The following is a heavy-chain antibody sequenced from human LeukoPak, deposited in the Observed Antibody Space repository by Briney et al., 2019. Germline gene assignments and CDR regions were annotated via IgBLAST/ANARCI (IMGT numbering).Heavy chain of an antibody. V-gene: IGHV3-21*01. J-gene: IGHJ4*02. CDR2: ISSSSSYI. D-gene: IGHD3-10*01. CDR1: GFTFSSYG. Sequence: PGGSLRLSCAASGFTFSSYGMNWVRQAPGKGLEWVSSISSSSSYIYYADSVKGRFTISRDNAKNSLYLQMNSLRAEDTAVYYCARGLVSRYYGSGSHDYWGQGTLVTVSS. CDR3: ARGLVSRYYGSGSHDY.